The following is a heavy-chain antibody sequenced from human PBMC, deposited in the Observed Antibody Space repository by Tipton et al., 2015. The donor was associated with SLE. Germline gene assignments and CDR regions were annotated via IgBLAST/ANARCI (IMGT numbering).Heavy chain of an antibody. CDR2: IRSSGSTI. V-gene: IGHV3-48*03. J-gene: IGHJ3*02. Sequence: SLRLSCAASGFTLTGYEMNWVRQAPGKGLEWVSYIRSSGSTIYYANSVKGRFTISRDNAKNSLYLQMNSLRAEDTAVYYCAKGLSPRDAFDIWGQGTMVTVSS. CDR1: GFTLTGYE. CDR3: AKGLSPRDAFDI.